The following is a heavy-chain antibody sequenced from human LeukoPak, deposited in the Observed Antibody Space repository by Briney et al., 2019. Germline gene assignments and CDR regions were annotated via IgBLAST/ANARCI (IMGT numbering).Heavy chain of an antibody. V-gene: IGHV4-4*07. CDR2: IYTSGST. J-gene: IGHJ3*02. Sequence: SETLSLTCTVSGGSISSYYWSWIRQPAGKGLEWIGRIYTSGSTNYNPSLKSRVTMPVDTSKNQFSLKLSSVTAADTAVYYCARARVIKVGRAFDIWGQGTMVTVSS. D-gene: IGHD3-16*01. CDR1: GGSISSYY. CDR3: ARARVIKVGRAFDI.